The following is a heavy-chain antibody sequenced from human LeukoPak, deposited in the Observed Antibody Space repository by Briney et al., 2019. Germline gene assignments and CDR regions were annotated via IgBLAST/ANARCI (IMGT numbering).Heavy chain of an antibody. CDR3: ARDPASRRDDAFDI. V-gene: IGHV4-59*01. CDR2: IYYSGST. CDR1: GGSISSYY. J-gene: IGHJ3*02. Sequence: SETLSLTCTVSGGSISSYYWSWIRQPPGKGLEWIGYIYYSGSTNYNPSLKSRVAISVDTSKNQFSLKLSSVTAADTAVYYCARDPASRRDDAFDIWGQGTMVTVSS.